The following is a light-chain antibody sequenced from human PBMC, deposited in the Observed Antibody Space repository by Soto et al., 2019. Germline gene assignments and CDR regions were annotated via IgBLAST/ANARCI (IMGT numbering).Light chain of an antibody. CDR3: LLYHSGPYV. J-gene: IGLJ1*01. V-gene: IGLV7-43*01. CDR1: PGAVTSDFH. CDR2: STS. Sequence: QAVVTQEPSRTVSPGGTVPRTCGSSPGAVTSDFHPNWFQQKTEQAPRALIYSTSNKHFSTPARFSGSLLGGKAALTVSGVQPEDEAEYYCLLYHSGPYVCGTGTTLTV.